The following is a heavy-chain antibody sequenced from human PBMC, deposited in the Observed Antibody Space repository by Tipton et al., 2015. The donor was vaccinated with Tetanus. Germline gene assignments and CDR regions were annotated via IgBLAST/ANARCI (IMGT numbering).Heavy chain of an antibody. V-gene: IGHV4-61*01. D-gene: IGHD2-21*02. J-gene: IGHJ6*02. CDR3: GRLYCGGDCYSPYYNGVDG. CDR2: VYHTGSA. Sequence: TLSLTCTVSGGSVSSGSDYWMWIRQPPGKGLEWIGHVYHTGSAYYNPDLESRVTLSVDKSKNQFSMNMRSVTAADTAMYYCGRLYCGGDCYSPYYNGVDGWGQGTTVIVSS. CDR1: GGSVSSGSDY.